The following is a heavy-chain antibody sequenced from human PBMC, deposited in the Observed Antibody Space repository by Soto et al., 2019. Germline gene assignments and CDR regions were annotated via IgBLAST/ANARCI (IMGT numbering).Heavy chain of an antibody. CDR3: ASGEERVAMPSGY. V-gene: IGHV4-59*01. Sequence: QVQLQESGPGLVKPSETLSLTCTVSGGSISSYYWSWIRQPPGKGLEWIGYIYYSGSTNYNPSLNSGVTTSEDTSKHQFSLKLSSVAAADTAVYFWASGEERVAMPSGYWGHGTLVTVSS. J-gene: IGHJ4*01. CDR1: GGSISSYY. CDR2: IYYSGST. D-gene: IGHD2-2*01.